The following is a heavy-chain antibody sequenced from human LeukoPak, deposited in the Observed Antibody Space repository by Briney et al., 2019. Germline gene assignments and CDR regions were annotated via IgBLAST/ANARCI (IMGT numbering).Heavy chain of an antibody. Sequence: GGSLRLSCAASTSTFSNYRMHWVRQAPGKGLVWVSRINSDGSSTNYADSVKGRFTISRDNAKNTLYLQMNSLRAEDTAVYYCARFNYDSKYYDYWGQGTLVTVSS. CDR3: ARFNYDSKYYDY. D-gene: IGHD3-16*01. CDR2: INSDGSST. CDR1: TSTFSNYR. V-gene: IGHV3-74*01. J-gene: IGHJ4*02.